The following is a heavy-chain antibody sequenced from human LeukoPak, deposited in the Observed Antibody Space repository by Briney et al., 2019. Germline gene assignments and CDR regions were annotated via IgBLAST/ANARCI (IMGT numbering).Heavy chain of an antibody. CDR1: GGSISSITW. CDR3: AREGGPQSLRGTFDP. D-gene: IGHD4-11*01. V-gene: IGHV4-4*02. Sequence: SETLPLTCAVSGGSISSITWWSWVRQPPGKGLEWIGEIYHTGSTNYNPSLKSRVTMSVDKSKNQFSLKLNSVTAADTAVYYCAREGGPQSLRGTFDPWGQGTLVTVSS. J-gene: IGHJ5*02. CDR2: IYHTGST.